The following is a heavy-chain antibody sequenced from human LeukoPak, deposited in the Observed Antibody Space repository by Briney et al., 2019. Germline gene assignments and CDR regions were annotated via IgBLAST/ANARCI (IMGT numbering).Heavy chain of an antibody. Sequence: PGRTLRLSCVASGFTFSTYGMHWVRQARGKGLEWVSYISSSGSTIYYADSVQGRFTISRDNAKNSLYLQMSSLRAEDTAVYYCARNDYNFDYWGQGTLVTVSS. CDR3: ARNDYNFDY. D-gene: IGHD3-16*01. CDR1: GFTFSTYG. J-gene: IGHJ4*02. V-gene: IGHV3-48*04. CDR2: ISSSGSTI.